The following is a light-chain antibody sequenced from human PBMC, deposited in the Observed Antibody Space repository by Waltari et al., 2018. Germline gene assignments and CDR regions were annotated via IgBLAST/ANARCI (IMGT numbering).Light chain of an antibody. CDR2: DDY. Sequence: SYVLSQPPSVSVAPGQTATVTCGGANVGGKVVHWYQQKPGQAPLLVIYDDYDRPSGIPERFSASSSRDTATLTISRVVAGDEADYLCQVWDDSSDHPVFGGGTKLTVL. J-gene: IGLJ3*02. CDR3: QVWDDSSDHPV. V-gene: IGLV3-21*02. CDR1: NVGGKV.